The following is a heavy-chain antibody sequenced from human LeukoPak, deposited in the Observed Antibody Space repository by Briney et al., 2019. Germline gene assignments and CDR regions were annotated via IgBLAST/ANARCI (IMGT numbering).Heavy chain of an antibody. J-gene: IGHJ6*03. D-gene: IGHD3-10*01. CDR2: INPNSGGT. CDR1: GYTFTGYY. CDR3: ARDAALLWFGELLTADYYMDV. V-gene: IGHV1-2*02. Sequence: ASVKVSCKASGYTFTGYYMHWVRQAPGQGLEWMGWINPNSGGTNYAQKFQGRVTMTRDTSIRTAYMELSRLRSDDTAVYYCARDAALLWFGELLTADYYMDVWGKGTTVTVSS.